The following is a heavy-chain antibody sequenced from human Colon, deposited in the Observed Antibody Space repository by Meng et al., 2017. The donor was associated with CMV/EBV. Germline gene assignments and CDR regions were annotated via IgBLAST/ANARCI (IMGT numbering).Heavy chain of an antibody. CDR2: INHSGST. CDR3: TRGNTALWDNDH. V-gene: IGHV4-34*01. D-gene: IGHD3-16*01. J-gene: IGHJ4*02. Sequence: SETLSLTCAVYGGSFSDFYWSWIRQPPGKGLEWIGEINHSGSTNYNPSLKSRVTISVDTSKNQFSLKLASVTAADTAIYYCTRGNTALWDNDHWGQGTLVTVSS. CDR1: GGSFSDFY.